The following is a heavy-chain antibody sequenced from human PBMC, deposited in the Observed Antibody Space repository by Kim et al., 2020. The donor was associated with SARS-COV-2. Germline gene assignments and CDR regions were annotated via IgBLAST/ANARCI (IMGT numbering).Heavy chain of an antibody. D-gene: IGHD5-12*01. V-gene: IGHV1-69*13. J-gene: IGHJ6*02. Sequence: SVKVSCKASGGTFSSYAISWVRQAPGQGLEWMGGIIPIFGTANYAQKFQGRVTITADESTSTAYMELSSLRSEDTAVYYCARDVEMATSPPVYYYGMDVWGQGTTVTVSS. CDR3: ARDVEMATSPPVYYYGMDV. CDR2: IIPIFGTA. CDR1: GGTFSSYA.